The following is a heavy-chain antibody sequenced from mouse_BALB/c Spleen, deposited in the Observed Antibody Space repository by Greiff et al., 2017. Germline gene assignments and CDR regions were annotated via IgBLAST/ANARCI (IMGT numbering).Heavy chain of an antibody. CDR2: INPSNGGT. V-gene: IGHV1S81*02. CDR3: TICYGYSGFAY. J-gene: IGHJ3*01. Sequence: QVQLQQSGAELVKPGASVKLSCKASGYTFNSYYMYWVKQRPGPGLEWIGEINPSNGGTNFNEKFKSKATLTVDKSSSTAYMQLSSLTSEDSAVYCFTICYGYSGFAYWGQGTLVTVSA. CDR1: GYTFNSYY. D-gene: IGHD2-2*01.